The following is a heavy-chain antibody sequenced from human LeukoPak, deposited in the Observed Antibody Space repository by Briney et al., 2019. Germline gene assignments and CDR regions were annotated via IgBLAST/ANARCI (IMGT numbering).Heavy chain of an antibody. CDR2: FYPGDSDT. J-gene: IGHJ4*02. CDR3: ARVQYDRSGFINS. D-gene: IGHD3-22*01. V-gene: IGHV5-51*01. CDR1: GYNFSKYW. Sequence: GESLTISCKGSGYNFSKYWIAWVRQMPGKGLEWMGIFYPGDSDTRYSPSFQGQVTMSADKSITTAYLQWGSLEASDTAMYYCARVQYDRSGFINSWGQGTLVTISS.